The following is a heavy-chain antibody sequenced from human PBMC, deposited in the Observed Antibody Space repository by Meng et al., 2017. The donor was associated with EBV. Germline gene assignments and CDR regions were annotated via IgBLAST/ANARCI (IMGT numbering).Heavy chain of an antibody. D-gene: IGHD3-9*01. Sequence: QVQLQQWGAGLLKPSETLSLTCAVYGGSVNGYFWSWIRQPPGKGLEWIGELHHSGSTNYNPSLKSRLRISVDTSKNQFSLNLTSVTAADTAVYYCARVSPKRYFDYLAPLDYRGQGTLVTVSA. CDR2: LHHSGST. CDR1: GGSVNGYF. J-gene: IGHJ4*02. CDR3: ARVSPKRYFDYLAPLDY. V-gene: IGHV4-34*01.